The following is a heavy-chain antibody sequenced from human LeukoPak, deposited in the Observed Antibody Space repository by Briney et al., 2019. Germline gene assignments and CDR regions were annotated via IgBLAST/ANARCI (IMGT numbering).Heavy chain of an antibody. V-gene: IGHV4-38-2*02. D-gene: IGHD5-12*01. CDR2: IYHSGST. CDR1: GYSISSGYY. J-gene: IGHJ4*02. Sequence: SETLSLTCTVSGYSISSGYYWGWIRQPPGKGLEWIGYIYHSGSTKYNPSLKSRVTISVDTSKNQFSLKLSSVTAADTAVYYCARDGYSGNDGLWGQGSLVTVSS. CDR3: ARDGYSGNDGL.